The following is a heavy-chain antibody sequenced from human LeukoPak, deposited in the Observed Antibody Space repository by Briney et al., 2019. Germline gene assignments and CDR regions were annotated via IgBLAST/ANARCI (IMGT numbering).Heavy chain of an antibody. CDR2: ISYDGSNK. J-gene: IGHJ6*04. Sequence: AGGCLRLSCAASGFTFSSYAMHWVRQASGKGLEWVAVISYDGSNKFYADAVKGRFTISRDNSNNTLYLQLDSLRPEDTAVYYCAKSRLVAVVAAYMDVWGKGTTVTVSS. CDR3: AKSRLVAVVAAYMDV. D-gene: IGHD2-15*01. CDR1: GFTFSSYA. V-gene: IGHV3-30-3*02.